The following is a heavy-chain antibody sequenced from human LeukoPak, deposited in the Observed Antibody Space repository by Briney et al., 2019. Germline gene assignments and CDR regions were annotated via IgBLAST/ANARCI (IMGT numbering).Heavy chain of an antibody. Sequence: ASVKVPCKASGYTFTSYYMHWVRQAPGQGLEWMGIINPSGGSTSYAPKFQGRVTMTRDMSTSTVYMELSSLRSEDTAVYYCARLTQLGQGDYYYYMDVWGKGTTVTVSS. CDR2: INPSGGST. CDR1: GYTFTSYY. J-gene: IGHJ6*03. CDR3: ARLTQLGQGDYYYYMDV. V-gene: IGHV1-46*01. D-gene: IGHD6-6*01.